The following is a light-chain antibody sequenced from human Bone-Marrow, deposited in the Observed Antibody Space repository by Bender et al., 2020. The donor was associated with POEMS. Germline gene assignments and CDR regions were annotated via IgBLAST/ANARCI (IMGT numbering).Light chain of an antibody. CDR2: EGT. CDR3: CSYVGSSTLVP. J-gene: IGLJ2*01. CDR1: SSDVGSYSL. Sequence: QSALTQPASVSGSPGQSITISCTGTSSDVGSYSLVSWYQQHPGKAPKLMIYEGTKRPSGVSNRFSGSKSGNTASLTISGLQAEDEAHYYCCSYVGSSTLVPFGGGTKLTVL. V-gene: IGLV2-23*01.